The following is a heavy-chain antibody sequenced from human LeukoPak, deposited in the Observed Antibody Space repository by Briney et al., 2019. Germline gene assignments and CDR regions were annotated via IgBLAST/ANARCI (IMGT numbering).Heavy chain of an antibody. D-gene: IGHD4-23*01. J-gene: IGHJ4*02. CDR3: ARHGIHGGNTLNPYAY. CDR1: GGSFSGYY. Sequence: SETLSLTCAGYGGSFSGYYWRWIRQPPGKELEWIGEINHSGSTNYNPSLKSRVTISVDTSKNQFSLKLSSVTAADTAVYHCARHGIHGGNTLNPYAYWGQCTLVTVSS. CDR2: INHSGST. V-gene: IGHV4-34*01.